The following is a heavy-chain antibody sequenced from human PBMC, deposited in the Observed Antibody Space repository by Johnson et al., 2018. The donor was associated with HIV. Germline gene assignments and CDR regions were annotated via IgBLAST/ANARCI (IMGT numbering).Heavy chain of an antibody. CDR3: ARDSASDAFDI. V-gene: IGHV3-13*01. J-gene: IGHJ3*02. D-gene: IGHD2-2*01. CDR1: GFTFSSYW. CDR2: IGTAGDT. Sequence: VQLVESGGGLVQPGGSLRLSCAASGFTFSSYWMHWVRQATGKGLEWVSAIGTAGDTYYPGSVKGRFTISRENAKNSLYLQMNSLRAGDTAVYYCARDSASDAFDIWGQGTMVTVSS.